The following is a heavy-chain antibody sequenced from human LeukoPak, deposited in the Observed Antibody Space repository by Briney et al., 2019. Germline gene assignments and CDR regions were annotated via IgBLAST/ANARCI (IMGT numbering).Heavy chain of an antibody. CDR3: ARDPHDNWNDQDY. V-gene: IGHV3-7*01. CDR1: GFTFSSYW. J-gene: IGHJ4*02. D-gene: IGHD1-1*01. Sequence: AGSLRLSCAASGFTFSSYWMSWFRQAPGQGLEWVAYIKEDGSEKYCVDSVKGRFTISRDNAKNSLYLQMNSLRADDTAVYYCARDPHDNWNDQDYWGQGTLVTVSS. CDR2: IKEDGSEK.